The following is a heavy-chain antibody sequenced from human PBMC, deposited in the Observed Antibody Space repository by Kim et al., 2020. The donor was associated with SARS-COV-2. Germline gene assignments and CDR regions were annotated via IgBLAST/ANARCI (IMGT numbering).Heavy chain of an antibody. V-gene: IGHV3-49*03. J-gene: IGHJ3*02. CDR3: TRVPAWKWELLGAFDI. CDR1: GFTFGDYA. Sequence: GGSLRLSCTASGFTFGDYAMSWFRQAPGKGLEWVGFIRSKAYGGTTEYAASVKGRFTISRDDSKSIAYLQMNSLKTEDTAVYYCTRVPAWKWELLGAFDIWGQGTMVTVSS. CDR2: IRSKAYGGTT. D-gene: IGHD1-26*01.